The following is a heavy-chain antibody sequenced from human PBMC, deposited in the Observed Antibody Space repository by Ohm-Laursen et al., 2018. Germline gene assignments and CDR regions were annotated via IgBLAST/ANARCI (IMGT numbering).Heavy chain of an antibody. J-gene: IGHJ3*02. V-gene: IGHV4-59*01. CDR3: ARPRSGGNSDDAFDI. D-gene: IGHD4-23*01. CDR2: IFHSGTT. CDR1: GGSISTYY. Sequence: GTLSLTCTVSGGSISTYYWSWIRQPPGKGLEWIGYIFHSGTTNYNPSLKTRVTMSVDTSKDQFSLKLTSVTAADTAVYYCARPRSGGNSDDAFDIWGRGTLVTVSS.